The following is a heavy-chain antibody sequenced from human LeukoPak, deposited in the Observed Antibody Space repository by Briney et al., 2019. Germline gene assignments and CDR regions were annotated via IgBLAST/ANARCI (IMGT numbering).Heavy chain of an antibody. D-gene: IGHD3-10*01. V-gene: IGHV3-23*01. J-gene: IGHJ5*01. CDR3: ARRRLIDGSERGWLDS. Sequence: PGESLRLSCAASGFTFSAYMMIWVRQAPGKGLEWVSTITGSSGTAYCDSVRGRFTASRDNSKNSLFLEMTSLRVEDTAVYYCARRRLIDGSERGWLDSWGQGTLVSVSS. CDR2: ITGSSGTA. CDR1: GFTFSAYM.